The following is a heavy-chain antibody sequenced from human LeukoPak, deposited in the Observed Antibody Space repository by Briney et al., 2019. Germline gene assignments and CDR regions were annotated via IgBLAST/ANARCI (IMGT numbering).Heavy chain of an antibody. D-gene: IGHD4-17*01. J-gene: IGHJ4*02. Sequence: SGPTLVNPTQTLTLTCTFSGFSLSTSGVGVGWIRQPPGKALEWLALIYWDDDKRYSPSLKSRLTITKDTSKNQVVLTMTNMDPVDTATYYCAHRSLYGDYDGPHFDYWGQGTLVTVSS. CDR1: GFSLSTSGVG. CDR3: AHRSLYGDYDGPHFDY. CDR2: IYWDDDK. V-gene: IGHV2-5*02.